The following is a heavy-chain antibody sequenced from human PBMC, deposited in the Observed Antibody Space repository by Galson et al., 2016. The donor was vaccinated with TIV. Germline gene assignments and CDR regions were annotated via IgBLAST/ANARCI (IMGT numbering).Heavy chain of an antibody. D-gene: IGHD4-17*01. Sequence: SVKVSCKASGGTFSDYDINWVRQATGQGLEWMGWMNPNSGNTGYAQKFRGRVTMTRNTSVRTAYMELSSLGSEDTAVYYCARSGDYGDYWGQGTLVTVSS. CDR2: MNPNSGNT. CDR1: GGTFSDYD. V-gene: IGHV1-8*02. J-gene: IGHJ4*02. CDR3: ARSGDYGDY.